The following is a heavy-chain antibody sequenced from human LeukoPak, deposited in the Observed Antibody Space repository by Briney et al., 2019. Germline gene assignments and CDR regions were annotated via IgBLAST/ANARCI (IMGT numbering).Heavy chain of an antibody. CDR2: ISWHGETT. J-gene: IGHJ4*02. Sequence: GGSRRLSCAASGFPFDDYGMLWVRQAPGKGLEWVSFISWHGETTYYSDSVKGRFNISRDSRKNSLYLQMNRLRTEDTGFYYCAKGLGPRGVGATPQYWGQGTVVIVSS. V-gene: IGHV3-43D*03. CDR3: AKGLGPRGVGATPQY. CDR1: GFPFDDYG. D-gene: IGHD1-26*01.